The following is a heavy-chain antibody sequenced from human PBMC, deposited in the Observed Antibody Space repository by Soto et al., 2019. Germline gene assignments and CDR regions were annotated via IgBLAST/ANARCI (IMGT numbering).Heavy chain of an antibody. CDR2: ISSDGSNK. V-gene: IGHV3-30-3*01. D-gene: IGHD6-19*01. CDR1: GFTFSSYA. J-gene: IGHJ4*02. Sequence: QVQLVESGGGVVQPGRSLRLSCAASGFTFSSYAMHWVRQAPGKGLEWVAVISSDGSNKYYADSVKGRFTISRDNSKNTLYLQMNSLRAEDTAVYYCAREEGYSSGWYTDYWGQGTLVTVSS. CDR3: AREEGYSSGWYTDY.